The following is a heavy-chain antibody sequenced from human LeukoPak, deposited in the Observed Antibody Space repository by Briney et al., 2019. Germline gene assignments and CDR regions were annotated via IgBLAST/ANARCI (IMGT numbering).Heavy chain of an antibody. Sequence: GASVKVSRTASGYTFTSYDMNWVRQAPGQGLEWMGWMNPNSGNTGYAQKFQGRVTMTRNTSISTAYMELSSLRSEDTAVYYCARGKAVGAPDFDYWGQGTLVTVST. J-gene: IGHJ4*02. V-gene: IGHV1-8*01. CDR1: GYTFTSYD. CDR3: ARGKAVGAPDFDY. D-gene: IGHD1-26*01. CDR2: MNPNSGNT.